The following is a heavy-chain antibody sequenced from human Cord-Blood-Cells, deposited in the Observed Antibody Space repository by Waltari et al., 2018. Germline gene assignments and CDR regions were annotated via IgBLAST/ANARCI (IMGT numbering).Heavy chain of an antibody. D-gene: IGHD3-10*01. Sequence: QVQLVQSGAEVKKPGSSVKVSCKASGGTFSSYAISWVRQAPGQGLEWMGGISPISATANYAQKFQGRVTITADESTSTAYMELSSLRSDDTAVYYCARKTQLNWFDPWGQGTLVTVSS. CDR2: ISPISATA. CDR3: ARKTQLNWFDP. V-gene: IGHV1-69*12. J-gene: IGHJ5*02. CDR1: GGTFSSYA.